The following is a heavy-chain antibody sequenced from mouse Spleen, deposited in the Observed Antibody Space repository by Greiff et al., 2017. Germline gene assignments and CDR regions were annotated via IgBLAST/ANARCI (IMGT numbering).Heavy chain of an antibody. J-gene: IGHJ4*01. CDR2: INYDGSST. Sequence: EVQLMESEGGLVQPGSSMKLSCTASGFTFSDYYMAWVRQVPEKGLEWVANINYDGSSTYYLDSLKSRFIISRDNAKNILYLQMSSLKSEDTATYYCARGHSYAMDYWGQGTSVTVSS. CDR3: ARGHSYAMDY. CDR1: GFTFSDYY. V-gene: IGHV5-16*01.